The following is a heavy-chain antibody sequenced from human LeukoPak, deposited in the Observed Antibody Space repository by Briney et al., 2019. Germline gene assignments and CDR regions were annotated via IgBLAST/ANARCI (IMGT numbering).Heavy chain of an antibody. V-gene: IGHV3-15*01. CDR1: GFTFSNAW. J-gene: IGHJ4*02. CDR2: IKSKTDGGTT. Sequence: GGSLRLSCAASGFTFSNAWMNWVRQAPGKGLEWVGRIKSKTDGGTTDDAAHVKGRFIISRNDSKNTTYLQMNSLQTEDTAMYYCTTDDILTGYHSFDYWGQGTLVTVSS. CDR3: TTDDILTGYHSFDY. D-gene: IGHD3-9*01.